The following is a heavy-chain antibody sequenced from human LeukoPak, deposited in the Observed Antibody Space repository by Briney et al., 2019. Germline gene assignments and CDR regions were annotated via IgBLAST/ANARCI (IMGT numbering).Heavy chain of an antibody. Sequence: NPSETLSLTCTVSGGSVNSGSYFWSWIRQPPGKGLEWIGYIFYSGSTNYNPSLKSRVAISVDTSKNQFSLRLSSVTAADTAVYYCARDRGYSFGHYCDYWGQGTLVTVSS. V-gene: IGHV4-61*01. CDR2: IFYSGST. J-gene: IGHJ4*02. CDR3: ARDRGYSFGHYCDY. D-gene: IGHD5-18*01. CDR1: GGSVNSGSYF.